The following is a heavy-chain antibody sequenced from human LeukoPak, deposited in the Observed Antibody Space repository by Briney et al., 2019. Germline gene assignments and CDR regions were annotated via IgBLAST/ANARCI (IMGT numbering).Heavy chain of an antibody. V-gene: IGHV3-53*01. CDR3: AKGSAAAGTGEGY. CDR1: GFTVSSNY. D-gene: IGHD6-13*01. J-gene: IGHJ4*02. Sequence: GVSLRLSCAASGFTVSSNYMSWVRQAPGKGLEWVSVIYSGGSTYYADSVKGRFTISRDNSKNTLYLQMNSLRAEDTAVYYCAKGSAAAGTGEGYWGQGTLVTVSS. CDR2: IYSGGST.